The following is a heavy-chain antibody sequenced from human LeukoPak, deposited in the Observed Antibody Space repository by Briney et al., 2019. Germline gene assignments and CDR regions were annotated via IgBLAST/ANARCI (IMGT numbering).Heavy chain of an antibody. J-gene: IGHJ4*02. V-gene: IGHV3-23*01. D-gene: IGHD3-10*01. CDR3: ARENYGSGSYSDFDY. CDR2: FSGSGGST. CDR1: XFTXXXXA. Sequence: LRLSCAASXFTXXXXAMSWXRXAPGXGLXXVXXFSGSGGSTYYADSVKGRFTISRDNAKNSLYLQMNSLRAEDTAVYYCARENYGSGSYSDFDYWGQGTLVTVSS.